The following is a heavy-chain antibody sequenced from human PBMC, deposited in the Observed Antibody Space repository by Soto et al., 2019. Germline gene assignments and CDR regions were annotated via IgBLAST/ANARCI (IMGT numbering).Heavy chain of an antibody. CDR3: AKVQQQYIWFDP. Sequence: SETLSLTCTVSGGSISSSSYYWGWIRQPPGKGLEWIGSIYYSGSTYYNPSLKSRVTISVDTSKNQFSLNLSSVTAADTAVYYCAKVQQQYIWFDPWGQGTLVTVSS. J-gene: IGHJ5*02. D-gene: IGHD6-13*01. CDR2: IYYSGST. CDR1: GGSISSSSYY. V-gene: IGHV4-39*01.